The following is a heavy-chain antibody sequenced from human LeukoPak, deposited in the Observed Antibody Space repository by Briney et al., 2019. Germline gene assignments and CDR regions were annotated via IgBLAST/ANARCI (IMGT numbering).Heavy chain of an antibody. CDR1: GFTFSNAW. D-gene: IGHD6-13*01. J-gene: IGHJ4*02. CDR2: IKSKTDGGTT. V-gene: IGHV3-15*01. CDR3: ARGDDSSSWWGVFDY. Sequence: PGGSLRLSCAASGFTFSNAWMSWVRQAPGKGLEWVGRIKSKTDGGTTDYAAPVKGRFTISRDDSKNTLYLQLNSLKTEDTAVYYCARGDDSSSWWGVFDYWGQGTLVTVSS.